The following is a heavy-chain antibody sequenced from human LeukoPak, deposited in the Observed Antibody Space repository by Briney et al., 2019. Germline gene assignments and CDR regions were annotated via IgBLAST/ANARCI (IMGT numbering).Heavy chain of an antibody. CDR1: GYTFTSYY. D-gene: IGHD5-18*01. Sequence: GASVKVSCKASGYTFTSYYMHWVRQAPGQGLEWMGIINPSGGSTSYAQKFQGRVTMTRDTSTSTVYMELSSLRSEDTAVYYCARSPEGYSYASPNTNEGYFDYWGQGTLVTVSS. V-gene: IGHV1-46*01. J-gene: IGHJ4*02. CDR2: INPSGGST. CDR3: ARSPEGYSYASPNTNEGYFDY.